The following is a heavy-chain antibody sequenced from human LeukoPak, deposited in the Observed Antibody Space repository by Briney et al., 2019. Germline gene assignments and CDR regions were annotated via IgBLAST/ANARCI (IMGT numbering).Heavy chain of an antibody. J-gene: IGHJ5*02. Sequence: SETLSLTCAVYGGSFSGYYWSWIRQPPGKGLEWIGEINHSGSTNYNPSLKSRVTISVDTSKNQFSLKLSSVTAADTAVYYCAREGDGSSVGWFDPWGQGTLVTVSS. D-gene: IGHD6-13*01. CDR1: GGSFSGYY. V-gene: IGHV4-34*01. CDR2: INHSGST. CDR3: AREGDGSSVGWFDP.